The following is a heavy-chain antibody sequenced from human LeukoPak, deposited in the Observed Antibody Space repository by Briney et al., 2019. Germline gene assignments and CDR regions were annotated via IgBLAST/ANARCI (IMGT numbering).Heavy chain of an antibody. CDR2: ISSSSSYI. Sequence: VGSLRLSCAASGFTFSSYSMNWVRQAPGKGLEWVSSISSSSSYIYYADSVKGRFTISRDNAKNSLYLQMNSLRAEDTAVYYCARDAGRGYYDSSGYYYAFDYWGQGTLVTVSS. V-gene: IGHV3-21*01. CDR1: GFTFSSYS. J-gene: IGHJ4*02. D-gene: IGHD3-22*01. CDR3: ARDAGRGYYDSSGYYYAFDY.